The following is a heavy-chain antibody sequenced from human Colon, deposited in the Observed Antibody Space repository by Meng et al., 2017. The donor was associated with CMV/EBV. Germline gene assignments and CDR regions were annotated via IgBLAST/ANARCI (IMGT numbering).Heavy chain of an antibody. D-gene: IGHD6-25*01. Sequence: GGSLRLSCAASGFTFSSYALHWVRQAPGRGLEWLAVISYDGRNKYDADSVKGRFTISRDNSKNTLYLQMDSLRTEDTAVYYCARDWRQKTANYYYGRDVWGQGTTVTV. CDR2: ISYDGRNK. CDR1: GFTFSSYA. V-gene: IGHV3-30*04. J-gene: IGHJ6*02. CDR3: ARDWRQKTANYYYGRDV.